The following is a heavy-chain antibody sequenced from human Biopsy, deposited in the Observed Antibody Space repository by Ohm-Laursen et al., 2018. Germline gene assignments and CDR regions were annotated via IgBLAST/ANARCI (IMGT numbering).Heavy chain of an antibody. CDR2: ISRSTSHF. J-gene: IGHJ5*02. CDR3: ARGRTHLLPDHDWFDP. D-gene: IGHD1-14*01. Sequence: SLRLSCSASGFSLRNYTINWVRQAPGKGLEWVSSISRSTSHFLYAEALKGRFTSSRDNAKNSVYLRMSSLRAEDTGVYYCARGRTHLLPDHDWFDPWGQGTLVTVSS. V-gene: IGHV3-21*06. CDR1: GFSLRNYT.